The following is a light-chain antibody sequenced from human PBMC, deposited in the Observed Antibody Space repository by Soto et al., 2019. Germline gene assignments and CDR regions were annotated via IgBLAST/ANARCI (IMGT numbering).Light chain of an antibody. CDR3: QKYNSAPLP. V-gene: IGKV1-12*01. J-gene: IGKJ4*01. Sequence: DIQMTQSPSSVSASVGDRVTITCRASQDVGKWLAWYQQKPGKAPTLLIHGASSLQSGVPSRYSGSGHGTDFTLTISSLQPEDFATYYCQKYNSAPLPFGGGTK. CDR2: GAS. CDR1: QDVGKW.